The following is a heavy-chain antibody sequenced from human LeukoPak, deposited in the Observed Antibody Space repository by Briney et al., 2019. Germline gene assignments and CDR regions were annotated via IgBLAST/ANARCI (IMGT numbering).Heavy chain of an antibody. CDR1: GFTFSSYA. CDR3: AKGRAVAGIFYYGMDV. J-gene: IGHJ6*02. CDR2: ISGSGGST. D-gene: IGHD6-19*01. V-gene: IGHV3-23*01. Sequence: PGGSLRLSCAASGFTFSSYAVSWVRQAPGKGLEWVSAISGSGGSTYYADSVKGRFTISRDNSKNTLYLQMNSLRAEDTAVYYCAKGRAVAGIFYYGMDVWGQGTTVTVSS.